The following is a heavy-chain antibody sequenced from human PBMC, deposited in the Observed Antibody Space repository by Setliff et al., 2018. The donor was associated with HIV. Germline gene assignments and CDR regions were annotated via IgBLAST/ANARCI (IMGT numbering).Heavy chain of an antibody. CDR2: IYYGGII. CDR3: ARQVKYSSSPLHFDS. V-gene: IGHV4-39*01. D-gene: IGHD6-13*01. J-gene: IGHJ4*02. Sequence: SETLSLTCTVSGDSITNSFYFWAWIRQPPGEGLEWIGSIYYGGIIDYNPSLKSRVTISVDTPKNQFSLRLDSVTAADTAIHYCARQVKYSSSPLHFDSWGQGTLVTVSS. CDR1: GDSITNSFYF.